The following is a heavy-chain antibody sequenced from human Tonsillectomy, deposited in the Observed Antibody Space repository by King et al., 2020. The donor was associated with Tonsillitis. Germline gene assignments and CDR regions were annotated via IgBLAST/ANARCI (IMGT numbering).Heavy chain of an antibody. J-gene: IGHJ3*02. D-gene: IGHD3-22*01. CDR2: LNPTGGDT. CDR3: ARVRREGYSSAFDI. CDR1: GYTFATYH. V-gene: IGHV1-46*01. Sequence: VQLVESGAEVTKPGASLKVSCKASGYTFATYHIHWVRQATGQGLEWMGALNPTGGDTSYAGKFQDRVTLTSDTSTATVSMDLRSLRPEDTAIYYCARVRREGYSSAFDIWGQGTMVTVSS.